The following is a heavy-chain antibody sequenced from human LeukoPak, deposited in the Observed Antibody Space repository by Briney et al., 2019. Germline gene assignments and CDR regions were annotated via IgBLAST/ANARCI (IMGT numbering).Heavy chain of an antibody. CDR2: INTNTGNP. CDR3: ARAPRYCSGGSCSRGYYYYYMDV. CDR1: GYTFTSYA. V-gene: IGHV7-4-1*02. J-gene: IGHJ6*03. D-gene: IGHD2-15*01. Sequence: ASVKVSCKASGYTFTSYAMNWVRQAPEQGLEWMGWINTNTGNPTYAQGFTGRFVFSLDTSVSTAYLQISSLKAEDTAVYYCARAPRYCSGGSCSRGYYYYYMDVWGKGTTVTVSS.